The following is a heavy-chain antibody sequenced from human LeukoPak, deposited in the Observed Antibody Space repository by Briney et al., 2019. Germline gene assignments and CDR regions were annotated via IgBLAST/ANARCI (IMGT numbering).Heavy chain of an antibody. CDR2: INHSGST. J-gene: IGHJ4*02. Sequence: SETLSLTCAVYGGSFSGYYWSWIRQPPGKGLEWIGEINHSGSTNYNPSLKSRVTISVDTSKSQFSLKLGSVTAADTAVYYCASHYCSSTSCYGPIDYWGQGTLVTVSS. CDR1: GGSFSGYY. CDR3: ASHYCSSTSCYGPIDY. V-gene: IGHV4-34*01. D-gene: IGHD2-2*01.